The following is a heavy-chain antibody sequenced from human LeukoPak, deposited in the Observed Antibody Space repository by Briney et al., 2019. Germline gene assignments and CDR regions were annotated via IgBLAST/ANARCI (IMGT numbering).Heavy chain of an antibody. CDR3: ARVSYYDSSGYEENPVFDY. Sequence: GGSLRLSCAASGFTFSSYEMNWVRQAPGKGLEWGSYISSSGSTIYYADSVKGRFTISRDNAKNSLYLQMNSLRAEDTAVYYCARVSYYDSSGYEENPVFDYWGQGTLVTVSS. D-gene: IGHD3-22*01. J-gene: IGHJ4*02. CDR2: ISSSGSTI. V-gene: IGHV3-48*03. CDR1: GFTFSSYE.